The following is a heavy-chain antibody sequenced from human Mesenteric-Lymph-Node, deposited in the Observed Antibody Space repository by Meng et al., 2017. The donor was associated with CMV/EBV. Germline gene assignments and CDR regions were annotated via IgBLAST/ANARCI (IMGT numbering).Heavy chain of an antibody. CDR3: AREISDPQTFDF. Sequence: SETLSLTCTVSGGTISSSSYYYWGWIRQPPGKGLEWIGSISYSGRTYYNPSLKSRVAISVDTSKNQFSLKLTSMTAADTAIYYCAREISDPQTFDFWGQGTMVTVSS. J-gene: IGHJ3*01. CDR2: ISYSGRT. D-gene: IGHD3-10*01. CDR1: GGTISSSSYYY. V-gene: IGHV4-39*07.